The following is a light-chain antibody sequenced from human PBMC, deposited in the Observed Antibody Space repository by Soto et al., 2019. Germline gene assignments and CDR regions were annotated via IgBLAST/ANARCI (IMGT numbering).Light chain of an antibody. J-gene: IGLJ2*01. CDR3: QSYDSSLSGSV. Sequence: QSVLTQPPSVSGAPGQRVTISCTGSSSNIGAGYDVHWYQQLPGTAPKLLIYGNSNRPSGVPDRFSGSKSGTSASLGITGLQAEDEADYYCQSYDSSLSGSVLGGVTKVTVL. CDR2: GNS. V-gene: IGLV1-40*01. CDR1: SSNIGAGYD.